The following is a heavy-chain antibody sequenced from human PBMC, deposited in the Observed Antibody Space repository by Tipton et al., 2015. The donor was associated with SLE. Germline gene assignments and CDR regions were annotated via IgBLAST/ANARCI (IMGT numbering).Heavy chain of an antibody. CDR1: GFTVSGNN. CDR2: IFSGGAT. J-gene: IGHJ4*02. Sequence: AVSGFTVSGNNMMWVRQAPGKGLEWVSAIFSGGATYYADSVKDRFIISRDSPKLYLRMNSLRAEDTAVYYCGRDLVVDSEFWGQGPLATVPS. V-gene: IGHV3-66*01. CDR3: GRDLVVDSEF. D-gene: IGHD2-21*01.